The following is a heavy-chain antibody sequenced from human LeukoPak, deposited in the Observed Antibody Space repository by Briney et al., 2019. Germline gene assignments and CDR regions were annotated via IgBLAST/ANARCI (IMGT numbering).Heavy chain of an antibody. CDR3: ATYCSSTTCPHRRAFDV. CDR2: IYYSGST. Sequence: SETLSLTCTVSGGSINNNNYFWGWIRQPPGKGLEWIGTIYYSGSTYHNPSLKSRVTISVDTSNDQFSLKLSSVTAADTAVYYCATYCSSTTCPHRRAFDVWGQGTMVTVSS. D-gene: IGHD2-2*01. V-gene: IGHV4-39*01. CDR1: GGSINNNNYF. J-gene: IGHJ3*01.